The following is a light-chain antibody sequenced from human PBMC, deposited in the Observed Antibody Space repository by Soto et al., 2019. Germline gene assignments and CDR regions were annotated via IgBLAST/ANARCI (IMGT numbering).Light chain of an antibody. J-gene: IGLJ2*01. CDR1: SSDVGGYNY. Sequence: QSVLTQPASVSGSPGQSITIPCTGTSSDVGGYNYVSWYQQHPGKAPKLMIYEVSNRPSGVSNRFSGSKSGNTASLTISGLQAEDEADYYCSSYTSSSVVFGGGTQLTVL. CDR3: SSYTSSSVV. V-gene: IGLV2-14*01. CDR2: EVS.